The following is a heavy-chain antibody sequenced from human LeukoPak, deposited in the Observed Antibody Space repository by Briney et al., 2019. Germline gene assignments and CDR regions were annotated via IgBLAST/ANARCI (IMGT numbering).Heavy chain of an antibody. CDR3: ARGGHITIFGVVTRGEFDY. D-gene: IGHD3-3*01. CDR1: GGTFSSYA. Sequence: SVKVSCKASGGTFSSYAISWVRQALGQGLEWMGGIIPIFGTANYAQKFQGRVTITTDESTSTAYMELSSLRSEDTAVYYCARGGHITIFGVVTRGEFDYWGQGTLVTVSS. CDR2: IIPIFGTA. J-gene: IGHJ4*02. V-gene: IGHV1-69*05.